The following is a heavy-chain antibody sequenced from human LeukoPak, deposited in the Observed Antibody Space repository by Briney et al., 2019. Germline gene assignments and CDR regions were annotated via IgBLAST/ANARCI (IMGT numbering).Heavy chain of an antibody. V-gene: IGHV4-59*08. CDR2: IYYSGST. Sequence: SETLSLTCTVSGGSISSYYWSWIRQPPGKGLEWIGYIYYSGSTNYNPSLKSRVTISVDTSKNQFSLKLSYVTAADTAVYYCAGLRGYSYGSIRGGWFDPWGQGTLVTVSS. CDR3: AGLRGYSYGSIRGGWFDP. J-gene: IGHJ5*02. D-gene: IGHD5-18*01. CDR1: GGSISSYY.